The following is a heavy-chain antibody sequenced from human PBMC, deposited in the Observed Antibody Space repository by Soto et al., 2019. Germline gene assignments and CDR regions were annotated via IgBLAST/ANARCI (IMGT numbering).Heavy chain of an antibody. CDR2: IYYSGST. V-gene: IGHV4-59*08. CDR1: GGSISSYY. J-gene: IGHJ6*03. D-gene: IGHD3-10*01. CDR3: ARRKITMVRGVIPGYYMDV. Sequence: SETLSLTCTVSGGSISSYYWSWIRQPPGKGLEWIGYIYYSGSTNYNPSLKSRVTISVDTSKNQFSLKLSSVTAADTAVYYCARRKITMVRGVIPGYYMDVWGKGTTVTVSS.